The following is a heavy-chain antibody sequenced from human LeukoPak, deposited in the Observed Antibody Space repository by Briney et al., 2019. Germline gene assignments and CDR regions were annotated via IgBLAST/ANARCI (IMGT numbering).Heavy chain of an antibody. J-gene: IGHJ4*02. CDR1: GFTFSSYG. V-gene: IGHV3-33*01. CDR2: IWYDGSNK. Sequence: PGRSLRLSCAASGFTFSSYGMHWVRQAPGKALEWVAVIWYDGSNKYYADSVKGRFTISRDNSKNTLYLQMNSLRAEDTAVYYYARDYYDSSGYYYGGHDYWGQGTLVTVSS. CDR3: ARDYYDSSGYYYGGHDY. D-gene: IGHD3-22*01.